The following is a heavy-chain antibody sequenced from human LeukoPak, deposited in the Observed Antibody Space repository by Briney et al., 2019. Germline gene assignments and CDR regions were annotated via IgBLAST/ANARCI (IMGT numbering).Heavy chain of an antibody. CDR1: GYSISSAYY. V-gene: IGHV4-38-2*02. CDR3: AREYRISWYLNWFDP. J-gene: IGHJ5*02. CDR2: IHYTGST. D-gene: IGHD5-12*01. Sequence: SETLSLTCPVSGYSISSAYYWGWIRQPPGKALEWIGSIHYTGSTSYNPSLKSPVTISGDTSKNQFSLKLSSVTAADTAVYYCAREYRISWYLNWFDPWGQGTLVTVSS.